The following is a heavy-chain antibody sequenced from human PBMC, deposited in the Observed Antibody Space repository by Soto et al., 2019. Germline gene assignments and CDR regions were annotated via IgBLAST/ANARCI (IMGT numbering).Heavy chain of an antibody. CDR1: GGTFSSYA. Sequence: QVQLVQSGAEVKKPGSSVKVSCKASGGTFSSYAISWVRQAPGQGLEWMGGIIPIFRTADYAQKFQGRVTIAADQSTSTAYIEPSSLRSEDTAVYYCASVETQRYYYGMDVWGQGATVYVSS. J-gene: IGHJ6*02. CDR2: IIPIFRTA. D-gene: IGHD6-25*01. CDR3: ASVETQRYYYGMDV. V-gene: IGHV1-69*12.